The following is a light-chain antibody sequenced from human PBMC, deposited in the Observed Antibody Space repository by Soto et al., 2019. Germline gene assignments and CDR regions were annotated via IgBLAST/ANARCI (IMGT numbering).Light chain of an antibody. Sequence: DIQMTQSPFTLSASVGDRVSIACRASQSISSSLAWYQQKPGKAPKLLIYDASSLESGVPSRFSGSGSGTEFTLSINSLQPQDFATYYCQQYHRYSWTFGQGTKVDIK. J-gene: IGKJ1*01. CDR2: DAS. V-gene: IGKV1-5*01. CDR1: QSISSS. CDR3: QQYHRYSWT.